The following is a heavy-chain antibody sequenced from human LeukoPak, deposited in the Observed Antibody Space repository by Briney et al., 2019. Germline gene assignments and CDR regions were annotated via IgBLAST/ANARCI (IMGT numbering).Heavy chain of an antibody. Sequence: GGSLRLSCAASGFTFSSYAMHWVRQAPGKGLEWVAVISYDGSNKYYADSVKGRFTISRDNSKNTLYLQMNSLRAEDTAVYYCARPRITYYYDSSGLDYWGQGTLVTVSS. V-gene: IGHV3-30-3*01. CDR2: ISYDGSNK. J-gene: IGHJ4*02. CDR3: ARPRITYYYDSSGLDY. D-gene: IGHD3-22*01. CDR1: GFTFSSYA.